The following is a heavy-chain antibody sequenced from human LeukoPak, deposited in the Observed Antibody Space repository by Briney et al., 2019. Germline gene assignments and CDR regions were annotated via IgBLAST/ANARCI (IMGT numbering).Heavy chain of an antibody. CDR1: GFTFAEYA. Sequence: PGGSLRLSCAASGFTFAEYAIHWVRQPPGKGLEWVSGISWNSGSIGYADSVKGRFTISRDDAKNSLYLQMNSLRAEDTALYYCAKGRSDSVKDYGLDAWGQGTTVTVSS. CDR2: ISWNSGSI. D-gene: IGHD3-10*01. CDR3: AKGRSDSVKDYGLDA. V-gene: IGHV3-9*01. J-gene: IGHJ6*02.